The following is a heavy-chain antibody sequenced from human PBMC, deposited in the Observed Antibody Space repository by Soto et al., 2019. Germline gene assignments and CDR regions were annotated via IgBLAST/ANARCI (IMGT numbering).Heavy chain of an antibody. CDR1: GFTFSSYA. D-gene: IGHD2-21*02. Sequence: PGGSLRLSCAASGFTFSSYAMSWVRQGPGKGLEWVSAISGSVGSTYYADSVKGRFTISRDNSKNTLYLQMNSLRAEDTAVYYCAKRLGVTKYYGTEVWGQRTTVNVSS. CDR3: AKRLGVTKYYGTEV. J-gene: IGHJ6*02. V-gene: IGHV3-23*01. CDR2: ISGSVGST.